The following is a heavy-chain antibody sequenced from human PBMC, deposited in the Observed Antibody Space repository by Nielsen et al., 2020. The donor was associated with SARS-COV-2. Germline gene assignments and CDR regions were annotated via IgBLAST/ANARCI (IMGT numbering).Heavy chain of an antibody. Sequence: GGSLRLSCAASGFNFNNFGMHWVRQAPGKGLEWVAVISYEGSIKFYSDSVQGRFTISRDNSKNTLYLQMNSLRSEDAAMYFCAKSNLLFWFGESRQLDYWGRGTLVAVSS. CDR1: GFNFNNFG. V-gene: IGHV3-30*18. CDR3: AKSNLLFWFGESRQLDY. CDR2: ISYEGSIK. D-gene: IGHD3-10*01. J-gene: IGHJ4*02.